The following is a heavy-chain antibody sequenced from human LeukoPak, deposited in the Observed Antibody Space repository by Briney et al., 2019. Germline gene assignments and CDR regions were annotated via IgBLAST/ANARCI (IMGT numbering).Heavy chain of an antibody. Sequence: GASVKVSCKASGYTFTSYGISWVRQAPGQGLEWMGWISAYNGNTNYAQKLQGRVTMTTDTSTSTAYMELRSLRSDDTAVYYCARGQRGYSYGWGYWYFDLWGRGTLVTVSS. D-gene: IGHD5-18*01. J-gene: IGHJ2*01. CDR2: ISAYNGNT. CDR3: ARGQRGYSYGWGYWYFDL. V-gene: IGHV1-18*01. CDR1: GYTFTSYG.